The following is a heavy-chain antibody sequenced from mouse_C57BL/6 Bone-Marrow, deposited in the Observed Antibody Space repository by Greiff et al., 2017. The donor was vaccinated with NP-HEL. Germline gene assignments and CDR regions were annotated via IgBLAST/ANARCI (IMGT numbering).Heavy chain of an antibody. D-gene: IGHD1-1*02. Sequence: QVQLQQPGAELVKPGASVKLSCKASGYTFNSYWMQWVKQRPGQGLEWIGEIDPSDSYTNYNQKFKGKATLTVDTSSSTAYMQLSSLTSENSAVYYCAREAYGPFDYWGQGTTLTVSS. CDR3: AREAYGPFDY. J-gene: IGHJ2*01. CDR1: GYTFNSYW. CDR2: IDPSDSYT. V-gene: IGHV1-50*01.